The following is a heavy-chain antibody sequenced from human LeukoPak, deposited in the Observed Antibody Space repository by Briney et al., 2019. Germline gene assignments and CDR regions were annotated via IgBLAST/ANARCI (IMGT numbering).Heavy chain of an antibody. D-gene: IGHD2-2*01. Sequence: SQTLSLTCAISGDSVSSNSAAWNWIRQSPSRGLEWLGRTYRRSKWSNDYAPSVKSRIIINPDTSKNQFSLQPNSVTPEDTAVYYCARLHCTTSCYVDYWGQGTLVTVSS. CDR3: ARLHCTTSCYVDY. J-gene: IGHJ4*02. CDR1: GDSVSSNSAA. V-gene: IGHV6-1*01. CDR2: TYRRSKWSN.